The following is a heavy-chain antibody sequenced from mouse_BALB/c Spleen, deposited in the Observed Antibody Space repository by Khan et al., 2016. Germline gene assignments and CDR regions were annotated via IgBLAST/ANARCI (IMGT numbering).Heavy chain of an antibody. Sequence: EVQLLETGGGLVQPGGSRGLSCEGSGVTFSGFWMSWVRQTPGKTLEWIGDINSDGSAINYAPSIKDRFTIFSDNDKSTLYLQMSNVRSEDTATYFCMRYDGYYWYFDVWGAGTTVTVSS. J-gene: IGHJ1*01. V-gene: IGHV11-2*02. CDR1: GVTFSGFW. CDR3: MRYDGYYWYFDV. CDR2: INSDGSAI. D-gene: IGHD2-3*01.